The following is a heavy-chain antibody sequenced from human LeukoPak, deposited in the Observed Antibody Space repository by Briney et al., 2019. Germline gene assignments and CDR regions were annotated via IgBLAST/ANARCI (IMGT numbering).Heavy chain of an antibody. V-gene: IGHV3-23*01. CDR1: GHPFSSHA. D-gene: IGHD6-13*01. CDR3: AKDRNLAGYSSWIFDY. Sequence: GGSLRLSCAASGHPFSSHAMSWVRQAPGKGLECVSAISGSGCRTYYADSVKGRFTISRDNSKNTLYLQMNSLRAEDTAVYYCAKDRNLAGYSSWIFDYWGQGTLVTVSS. J-gene: IGHJ4*02. CDR2: ISGSGCRT.